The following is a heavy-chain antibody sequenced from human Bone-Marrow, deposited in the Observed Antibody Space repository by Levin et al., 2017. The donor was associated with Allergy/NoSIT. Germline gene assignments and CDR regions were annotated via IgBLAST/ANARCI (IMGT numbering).Heavy chain of an antibody. CDR2: ISGSGGST. V-gene: IGHV3-23*01. CDR1: GFTFSSYA. CDR3: AKDLQRGLLWFGELSYYYYYYGMDV. J-gene: IGHJ6*02. Sequence: GGSLRLSCAASGFTFSSYAMSWVRQAPGKGLEWVSAISGSGGSTYYADSVKGRFTISRDNSKNTLYLQMNSLRAEDTAVYYCAKDLQRGLLWFGELSYYYYYYGMDVWGQGTTVTVSS. D-gene: IGHD3-10*01.